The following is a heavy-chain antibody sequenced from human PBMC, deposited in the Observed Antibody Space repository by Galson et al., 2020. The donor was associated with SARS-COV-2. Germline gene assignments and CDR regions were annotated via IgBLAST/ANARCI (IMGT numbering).Heavy chain of an antibody. CDR3: ALNPPYSSGWPGHED. Sequence: SETLSLTCTVSGGSISSSSYYWGWIRQPPGKGLEWIGSIYYSGSTYYNPSLKSRVTISVDTSKNQFSLKLSSVTAADTAVYYCALNPPYSSGWPGHEDWGQGTLVTVSS. CDR2: IYYSGST. V-gene: IGHV4-39*01. D-gene: IGHD6-19*01. CDR1: GGSISSSSYY. J-gene: IGHJ4*02.